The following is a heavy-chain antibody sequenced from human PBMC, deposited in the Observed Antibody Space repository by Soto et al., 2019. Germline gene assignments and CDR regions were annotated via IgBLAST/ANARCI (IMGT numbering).Heavy chain of an antibody. J-gene: IGHJ6*02. CDR3: RHSSASRPDYAYNMDV. CDR1: TFTFSNSA. Sequence: EVQLLESGGGLVPPGGSLRLSCAASTFTFSNSAMSWVRQAPGKGLEWVSAISGSGDYTYYADSVKGRFTISRDNSKNTVYLQMSSLRIEDTAVYYCRHSSASRPDYAYNMDVWGQGTTVTVSS. V-gene: IGHV3-23*01. D-gene: IGHD6-6*01. CDR2: ISGSGDYT.